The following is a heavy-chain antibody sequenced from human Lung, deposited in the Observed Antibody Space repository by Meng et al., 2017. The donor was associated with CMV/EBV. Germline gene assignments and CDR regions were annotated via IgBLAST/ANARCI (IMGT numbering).Heavy chain of an antibody. V-gene: IGHV3-74*01. CDR1: GFTFSSYW. J-gene: IGHJ4*02. CDR2: ISSDGSST. D-gene: IGHD2-21*02. CDR3: ARHRADYYFDY. Sequence: GGSXRLXCAAYGFTFSSYWMHWVRQAPGKGLVWVPRISSDGSSTIYADSVKGRFTISRDNAKNTLYLQMNSLRGEDTAVYYCARHRADYYFDYWGQGTRVTVSS.